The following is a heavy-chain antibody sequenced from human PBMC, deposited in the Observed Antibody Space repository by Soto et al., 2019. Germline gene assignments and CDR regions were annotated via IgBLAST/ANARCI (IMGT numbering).Heavy chain of an antibody. Sequence: EVQLLESGGGLVQPGGSLRLSCAASGFTFSSYAMSWVRQAPGKGLEWVSAISGSGGSTYYADSVKGRFTISRDNSKNTLDLQMNSLRAGDTAVYYCAKGARSGYRYFVSWVQGTLVTVPS. D-gene: IGHD3-22*01. CDR3: AKGARSGYRYFVS. CDR1: GFTFSSYA. CDR2: ISGSGGST. V-gene: IGHV3-23*01. J-gene: IGHJ4*02.